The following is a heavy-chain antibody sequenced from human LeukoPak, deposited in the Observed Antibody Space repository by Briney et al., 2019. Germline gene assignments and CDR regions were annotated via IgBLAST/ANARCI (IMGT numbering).Heavy chain of an antibody. V-gene: IGHV1-2*06. CDR2: INPNSGGT. CDR1: GYTFTGYY. CDR3: ARDNFWSGYPFYYYYYYMDV. J-gene: IGHJ6*03. Sequence: ASVKVSCKASGYTFTGYYMHWVRQAPRQGLEWMGRINPNSGGTNYAQKLQGRVTMTTDTSTSTAYMELRSLRSDDTAVYYCARDNFWSGYPFYYYYYYMDVWGKGTTVTVSS. D-gene: IGHD3-3*01.